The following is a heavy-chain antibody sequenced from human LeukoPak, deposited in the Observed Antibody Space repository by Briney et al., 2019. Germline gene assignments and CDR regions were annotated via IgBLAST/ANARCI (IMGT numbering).Heavy chain of an antibody. V-gene: IGHV1-2*06. J-gene: IGHJ4*02. D-gene: IGHD6-13*01. Sequence: GASVKVSCKASGYTFTGYYMHWVRQAPGQGLEWMGRINPNSGGTNYAQKFQGGVTMTRDTSISTAYMELSRLRSDDTAVYYCAILAAAGRGDFDYWGQGTLVTVSS. CDR1: GYTFTGYY. CDR2: INPNSGGT. CDR3: AILAAAGRGDFDY.